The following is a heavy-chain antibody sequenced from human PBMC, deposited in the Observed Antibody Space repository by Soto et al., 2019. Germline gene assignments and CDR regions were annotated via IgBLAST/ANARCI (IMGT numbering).Heavy chain of an antibody. CDR1: GFTFSSYG. D-gene: IGHD3-3*01. V-gene: IGHV3-30*18. CDR3: AKDNHDLRAFDI. Sequence: GGSLRLSCAASGFTFSSYGMHWVRQAPGKGLEWVAVISYDGSNKYYADSVKGRFTISRDNSKNTLYLQMNSLRAEDTAVYYCAKDNHDLRAFDIWGQGTMVTVSS. J-gene: IGHJ3*02. CDR2: ISYDGSNK.